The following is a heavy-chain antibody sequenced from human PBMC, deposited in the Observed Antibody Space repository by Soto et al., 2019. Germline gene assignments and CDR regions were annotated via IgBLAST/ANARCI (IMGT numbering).Heavy chain of an antibody. CDR3: ARKQWLVPLWYFDL. J-gene: IGHJ2*01. Sequence: GGSLRLSCAASGFTFSSYWMSWVRQAPGKGLEWVANIKQDGSEKYYVDSVKGRFTISRDNAKNSLYLQMNSLRAEDTAVYYCARKQWLVPLWYFDLWGRGTLVTVSS. CDR2: IKQDGSEK. CDR1: GFTFSSYW. V-gene: IGHV3-7*01. D-gene: IGHD6-19*01.